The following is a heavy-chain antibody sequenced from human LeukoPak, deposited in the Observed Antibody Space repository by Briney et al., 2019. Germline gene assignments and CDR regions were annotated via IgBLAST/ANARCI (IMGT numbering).Heavy chain of an antibody. CDR1: GYSISSGYF. Sequence: SETLSLTCTVSGYSISSGYFWGWIRQPPGKGLEWIGSIYHSGSTYYNPSLRSRVTISLDTSKNQFSLKVNSVTAADTAVYYCAGNYYYDSSGYFYVDDWGQGTLVTVSS. CDR2: IYHSGST. J-gene: IGHJ1*01. CDR3: AGNYYYDSSGYFYVDD. V-gene: IGHV4-38-2*02. D-gene: IGHD3-22*01.